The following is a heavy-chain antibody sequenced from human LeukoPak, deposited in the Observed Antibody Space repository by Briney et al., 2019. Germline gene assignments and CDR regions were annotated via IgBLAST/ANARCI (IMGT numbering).Heavy chain of an antibody. CDR1: GFTFSSCA. CDR2: IIDSGNSI. Sequence: GGSLRLSCAASGFTFSSCAMSWVRQAPGKGLEWVSTIIDSGNSIYYADSAEGRFTISRDNAKNSLYLQMNSLRAEDTAVYYCATPLDYYDRSDSHQGGDWGQGTLVTVSS. V-gene: IGHV3-23*01. CDR3: ATPLDYYDRSDSHQGGD. D-gene: IGHD3-22*01. J-gene: IGHJ4*02.